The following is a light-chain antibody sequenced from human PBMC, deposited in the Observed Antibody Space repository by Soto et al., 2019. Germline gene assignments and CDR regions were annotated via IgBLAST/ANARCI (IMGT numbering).Light chain of an antibody. CDR2: GAS. CDR3: HQYARSPLT. CDR1: QSVGSNY. Sequence: EIVLTQSPGTLSLSPGERATLSCRASQSVGSNYLAWYQQTPGQAPRLLIHGASTRATGIPDRFSGSGSGTDFTLTLSRLESEDSAEYYCHQYARSPLTFGQGTRLEIK. J-gene: IGKJ5*01. V-gene: IGKV3-20*01.